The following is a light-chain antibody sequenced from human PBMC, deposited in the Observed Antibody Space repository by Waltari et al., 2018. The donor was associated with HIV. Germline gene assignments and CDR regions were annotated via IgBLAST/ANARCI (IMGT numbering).Light chain of an antibody. CDR1: SPNIGAGYD. V-gene: IGLV1-40*01. CDR3: QSYDSSLSGSV. J-gene: IGLJ2*01. Sequence: QSVLTQPPSVSGAPGQRVTISCTGSSPNIGAGYDVHWYQQLPETAPKLLIYGNGNRPSGVPDRFSGSKSGTSASLAITGLQAEDEADYYCQSYDSSLSGSVFGGGTKLTVL. CDR2: GNG.